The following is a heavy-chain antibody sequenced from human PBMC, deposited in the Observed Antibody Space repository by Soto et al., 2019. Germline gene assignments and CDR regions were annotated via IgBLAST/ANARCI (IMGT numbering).Heavy chain of an antibody. Sequence: GGSLRLSCAASGFTFSNAWMNWVRQAPGKGLEWVGRIKSKTDGGTTDYAAPVKGRFTISRDDSKNTLYLQMNSLKTEDTAVYYCTTLLYDSSGHLYDYWGQGTLVTVSS. D-gene: IGHD3-22*01. CDR3: TTLLYDSSGHLYDY. V-gene: IGHV3-15*07. CDR1: GFTFSNAW. J-gene: IGHJ4*02. CDR2: IKSKTDGGTT.